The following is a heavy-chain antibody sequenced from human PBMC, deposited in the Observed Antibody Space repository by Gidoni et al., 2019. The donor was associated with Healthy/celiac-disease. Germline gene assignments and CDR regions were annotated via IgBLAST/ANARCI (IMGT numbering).Heavy chain of an antibody. Sequence: QVQLQQCGAGLLKPSETLSPTCAGYGGSFSGYYWSWIRQPPAEGLELIGEINHSGSTNYNPSLKSRVTISVDTAKNQFSLKVSSVTAADTAVYYCARERSMGRGIAVLPDYWGQGTLVTVSS. CDR3: ARERSMGRGIAVLPDY. V-gene: IGHV4-34*01. D-gene: IGHD6-19*01. CDR1: GGSFSGYY. CDR2: INHSGST. J-gene: IGHJ4*02.